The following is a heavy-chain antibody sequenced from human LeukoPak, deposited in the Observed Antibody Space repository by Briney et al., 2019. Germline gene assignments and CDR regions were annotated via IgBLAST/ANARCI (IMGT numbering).Heavy chain of an antibody. D-gene: IGHD4-17*01. CDR3: VREGEYGEDYF. V-gene: IGHV4-31*03. CDR2: FYHRA. J-gene: IGHJ4*02. Sequence: PSQTLSLTCTVSGDSFVSSGGYYWTWIRQHPEKGLEWIGYFYHRASYNPSLKGRVSISIDTSKNQFSLSLTSVTAADTALYYCVREGEYGEDYFWGQGIQVIVSA. CDR1: GDSFVSSGGYY.